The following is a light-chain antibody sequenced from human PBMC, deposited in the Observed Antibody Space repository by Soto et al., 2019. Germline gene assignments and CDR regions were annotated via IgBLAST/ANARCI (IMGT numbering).Light chain of an antibody. Sequence: IVMTQSPLYLPVTPGEPASISCRSSQSLLSSNGFTYFDWYVQKPGKSPQVLIYLGSNRASGGIHXXSGTVSGTDFTLKISRVETEDVGVYYCMQALQIPYTFGQGTKLDIK. CDR1: QSLLSSNGFTY. J-gene: IGKJ2*01. CDR3: MQALQIPYT. V-gene: IGKV2-28*01. CDR2: LGS.